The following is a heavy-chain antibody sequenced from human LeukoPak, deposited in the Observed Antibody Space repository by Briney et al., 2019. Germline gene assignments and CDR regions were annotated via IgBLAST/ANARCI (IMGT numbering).Heavy chain of an antibody. V-gene: IGHV3-48*04. CDR1: GFTFSSYS. CDR2: ISSSSSSTI. Sequence: PGGSLRLSCAASGFTFSSYSMNWVRQAPGKGLEWVSYISSSSSSTIYYADSVKGRFTISRDNAKNSLYLQMNSLRAEDTAVYYCARSNVDTAMVDYWGQGTLVTVSS. D-gene: IGHD5-18*01. J-gene: IGHJ4*02. CDR3: ARSNVDTAMVDY.